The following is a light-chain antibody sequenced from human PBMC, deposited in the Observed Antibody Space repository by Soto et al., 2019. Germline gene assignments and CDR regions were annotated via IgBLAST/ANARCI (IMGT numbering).Light chain of an antibody. CDR2: GND. CDR3: SSYTSSSTYV. J-gene: IGLJ1*01. CDR1: SSNIGADYD. Sequence: QSVLTQPPSVSGAPGQRVTISCTGSSSNIGADYDVNWYQQFPGTAPKLLIYGNDNRPSGVSNRFSGSKSGNTASLTISGLQAEDEADYYCSSYTSSSTYVFGTGTKVTVL. V-gene: IGLV1-40*01.